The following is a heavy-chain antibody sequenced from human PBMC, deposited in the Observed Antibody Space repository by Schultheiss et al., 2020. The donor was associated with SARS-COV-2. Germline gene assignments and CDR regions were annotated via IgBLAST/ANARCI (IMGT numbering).Heavy chain of an antibody. D-gene: IGHD3-3*01. Sequence: GGSLRLSCSASGFTFSGAAMSWVRQAPGKGLEWVSYISSSSSTIYYADSVKGRFTISRDNAKNTLFLQMNSLRAEDTAVYYCARDRYDFWSGFDYWGQGTLVTVSS. V-gene: IGHV3-48*04. CDR1: GFTFSGAA. J-gene: IGHJ4*02. CDR2: ISSSSSTI. CDR3: ARDRYDFWSGFDY.